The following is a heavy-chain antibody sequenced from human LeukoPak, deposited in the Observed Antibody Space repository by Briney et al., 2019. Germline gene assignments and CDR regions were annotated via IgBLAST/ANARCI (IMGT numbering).Heavy chain of an antibody. V-gene: IGHV4-34*01. J-gene: IGHJ4*02. Sequence: SETLSLTCAVYGGSFSGYYWSWIRQPPGKGLEWIGEINHSGSTNYNPSLKSRVTISVDTSKDQFSLKLSSVTAADTAVYYCARVGGFRDTISFDYWGQGTLVTVSS. CDR2: INHSGST. D-gene: IGHD3-10*01. CDR1: GGSFSGYY. CDR3: ARVGGFRDTISFDY.